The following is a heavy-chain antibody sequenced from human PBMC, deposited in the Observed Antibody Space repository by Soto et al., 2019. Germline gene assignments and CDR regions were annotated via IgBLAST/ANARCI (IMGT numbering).Heavy chain of an antibody. CDR1: GFTFSSYT. CDR2: ISSSSSYI. J-gene: IGHJ4*02. D-gene: IGHD1-20*01. CDR3: ARILIIGTTRRCSFDY. V-gene: IGHV3-21*01. Sequence: GGSLRLSCAASGFTFSSYTMNWVRQAPGKGLEWVSSISSSSSYIYYADSVKGRFTISRDNAKNSLYLQMNGLRAEDTAVYYCARILIIGTTRRCSFDYWDQGTLVTVSS.